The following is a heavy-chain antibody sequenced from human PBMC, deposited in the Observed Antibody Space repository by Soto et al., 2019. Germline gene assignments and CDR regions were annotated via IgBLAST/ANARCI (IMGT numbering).Heavy chain of an antibody. J-gene: IGHJ6*02. V-gene: IGHV1-69*13. CDR3: ARERGRYFDWSTYGIDV. CDR2: IIPIFGTA. CDR1: GGTFSSYA. Sequence: SVKVSCKASGGTFSSYAISWVRQAPGQGLEWMGGIIPIFGTANYAQKFQGRVTITADESTSTAYMELSSLRSEDTAVYYCARERGRYFDWSTYGIDVWGQGTTVPVSS. D-gene: IGHD3-9*01.